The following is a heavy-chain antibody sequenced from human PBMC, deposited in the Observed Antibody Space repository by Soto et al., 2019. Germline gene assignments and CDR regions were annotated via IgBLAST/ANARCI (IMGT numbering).Heavy chain of an antibody. Sequence: GGSLRLSCAASGFTVSSNYMSWVRQAPGKGLEWVSVIYSGGSTYYADSVKGRFTISRHNSKNTLYLQMNSLRAEDTAVYYCARVTGNDFWSGYYPYYYYMDVWGKGTTVTISS. V-gene: IGHV3-53*04. CDR2: IYSGGST. CDR3: ARVTGNDFWSGYYPYYYYMDV. CDR1: GFTVSSNY. D-gene: IGHD3-3*01. J-gene: IGHJ6*03.